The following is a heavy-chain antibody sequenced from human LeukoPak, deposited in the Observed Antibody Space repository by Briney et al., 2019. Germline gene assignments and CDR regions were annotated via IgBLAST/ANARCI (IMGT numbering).Heavy chain of an antibody. CDR1: GGSISSYY. D-gene: IGHD3-22*01. Sequence: SETLSLTCTVSGGSISSYYWSWIRQPPGKGLEWIGYIYYSGSTNYNPSLESRVTISVDTSKNQFSLKLSSVTAADTAVYYFARGAYYDSSGYYYDFDYWGQGTLVTDSS. CDR2: IYYSGST. J-gene: IGHJ4*02. CDR3: ARGAYYDSSGYYYDFDY. V-gene: IGHV4-59*01.